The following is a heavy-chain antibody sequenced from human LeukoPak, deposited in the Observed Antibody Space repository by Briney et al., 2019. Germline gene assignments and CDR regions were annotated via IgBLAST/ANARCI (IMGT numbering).Heavy chain of an antibody. CDR3: PRHRVVLCEPKWLVI. J-gene: IGHJ4*02. V-gene: IGHV4-39*01. D-gene: IGHD2-2*01. CDR2: IYYSGST. CDR1: IHLYCLCCDE. Sequence: PSETLALLYGVSIHLYCLCCDEGGSIRQPPGKGLEWIGSIYYSGSTYYNPSLKSRVTISVDTSKNQFSLKLSSVTAADTAVYYCPRHRVVLCEPKWLVICGQGTLVTVSS.